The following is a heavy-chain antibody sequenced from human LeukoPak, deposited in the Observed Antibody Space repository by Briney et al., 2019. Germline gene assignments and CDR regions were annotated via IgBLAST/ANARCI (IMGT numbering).Heavy chain of an antibody. Sequence: PSETLSLTCTVSGGSISSSSYYWGWIRQPPGKGLEWIGSIYYSGSTYYNPSLKSRVTISVDTSKNQFSLKLSSVTAADTAVYYCARQGLGYCSSTSCSQPINWFDPWGQGTLVAVSS. V-gene: IGHV4-39*01. CDR1: GGSISSSSYY. D-gene: IGHD2-2*01. CDR3: ARQGLGYCSSTSCSQPINWFDP. CDR2: IYYSGST. J-gene: IGHJ5*02.